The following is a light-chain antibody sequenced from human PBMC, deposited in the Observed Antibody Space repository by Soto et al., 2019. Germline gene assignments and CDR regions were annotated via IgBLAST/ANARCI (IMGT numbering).Light chain of an antibody. V-gene: IGKV1-5*01. CDR2: DAS. CDR1: QSFSSW. J-gene: IGKJ1*01. Sequence: DIQMTQSPSTLSASVGDRVTITCRASQSFSSWLAWYQQKPGKAPKLLIYDASSLESGVPSRFSGSGSGTEFTLTISSLQPDDFATYYCQQYNSYSSFGQGTKVEIK. CDR3: QQYNSYSS.